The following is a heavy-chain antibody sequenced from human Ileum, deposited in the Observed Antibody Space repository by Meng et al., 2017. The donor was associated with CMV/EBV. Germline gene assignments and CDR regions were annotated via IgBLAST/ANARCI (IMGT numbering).Heavy chain of an antibody. CDR1: VGSLTSYY. Sequence: QWQVQESGPRTLQPSETLSLTCTVPVGSLTSYYWTWIRPPGGKGLEWIGRIHPTGTTDDNPSLRSRVSMSLDKSKNQFSLKLTSVTAADTAVYYCARAAARGVPVDLWGQGTLVTVSS. J-gene: IGHJ5*02. D-gene: IGHD3-10*01. CDR2: IHPTGTT. CDR3: ARAAARGVPVDL. V-gene: IGHV4-4*07.